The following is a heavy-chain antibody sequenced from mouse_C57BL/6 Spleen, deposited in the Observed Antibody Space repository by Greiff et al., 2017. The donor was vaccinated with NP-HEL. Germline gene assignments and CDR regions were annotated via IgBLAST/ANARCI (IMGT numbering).Heavy chain of an antibody. Sequence: QVQLQQSGAELVKPGASVKISCKASGYAFSSYWMNWVKQRPGKGLEWIGQIYPGDGDTNYNGKFKGKATLTADKSSSTAYMQLSSLTSEDSAVYFCARIEAYYSNYGDYWGQGTTLTVSS. V-gene: IGHV1-80*01. CDR2: IYPGDGDT. CDR1: GYAFSSYW. CDR3: ARIEAYYSNYGDY. D-gene: IGHD2-5*01. J-gene: IGHJ2*01.